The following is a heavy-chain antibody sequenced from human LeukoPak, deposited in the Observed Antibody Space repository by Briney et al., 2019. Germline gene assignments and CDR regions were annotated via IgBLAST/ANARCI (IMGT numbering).Heavy chain of an antibody. V-gene: IGHV3-23*01. CDR3: ARDYYDRQSYYYYYYMDV. CDR2: ISGSGGST. Sequence: GGTLRLSCAASGFTFSSYGMSWVRQAPGKGLEWVSAISGSGGSTYYADSVKGRFTISRDNAKNSLYLQMNSLRAEDTAVYYCARDYYDRQSYYYYYYMDVWGKGTTVTISS. D-gene: IGHD3-22*01. J-gene: IGHJ6*03. CDR1: GFTFSSYG.